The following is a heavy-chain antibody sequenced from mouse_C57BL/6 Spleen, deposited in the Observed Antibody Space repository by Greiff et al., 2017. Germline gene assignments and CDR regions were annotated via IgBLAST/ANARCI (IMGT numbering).Heavy chain of an antibody. Sequence: DVKLVESGGDLVKPGGSLKLSCAASGFTFSSYGMSWVRQTPDKRLEWVATISSGGSYTYYPDSVKGRFTISRDNAKNTLYLQMSSLKSEDTAVYYCARAYDYYFGYWGQGTTLTVSS. V-gene: IGHV5-6*02. CDR2: ISSGGSYT. D-gene: IGHD2-4*01. CDR1: GFTFSSYG. J-gene: IGHJ2*01. CDR3: ARAYDYYFGY.